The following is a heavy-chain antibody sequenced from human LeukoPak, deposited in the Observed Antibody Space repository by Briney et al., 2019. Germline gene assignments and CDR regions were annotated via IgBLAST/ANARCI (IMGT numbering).Heavy chain of an antibody. CDR1: GASINSSSYY. D-gene: IGHD3-10*01. J-gene: IGHJ4*02. CDR2: LFYSGST. V-gene: IGHV4-39*01. CDR3: ARHSPPHGVTY. Sequence: SESLSLTCTVSGASINSSSYYWAWIRHPPGKGLEWIGRLFYSGSTYYNPSLRSRVTISADTSKNQFSLKLSSLTASDTAMYSCARHSPPHGVTYWGQGTLVTVSS.